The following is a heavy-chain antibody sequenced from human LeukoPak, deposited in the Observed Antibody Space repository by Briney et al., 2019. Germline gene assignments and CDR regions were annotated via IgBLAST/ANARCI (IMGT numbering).Heavy chain of an antibody. CDR2: INHSGST. J-gene: IGHJ6*03. CDR3: AGVTGSYYFYYYMDV. D-gene: IGHD3-10*01. Sequence: SETLSLTCTVSGGSISGYYWSWIRQPPGKGLEWIGEINHSGSTNYNPSLKSRVTISVDTSKNQFSLKLSSVTAADTAVYYCAGVTGSYYFYYYMDVWGKGTTVTVSS. V-gene: IGHV4-34*01. CDR1: GGSISGYY.